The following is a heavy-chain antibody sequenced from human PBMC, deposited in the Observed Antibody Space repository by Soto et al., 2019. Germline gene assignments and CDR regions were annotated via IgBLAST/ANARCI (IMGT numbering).Heavy chain of an antibody. J-gene: IGHJ4*02. CDR3: AKRSSSSTVDY. CDR1: GFTFSSYA. CDR2: ISGSDDST. Sequence: EVQLLESGGGLVQPGESLRLSCAASGFTFSSYAMSWVRQAPGTGLEWVSVISGSDDSTYYADSVKGRFTISRDNSKNTVDLQMDSLSAEDTAVYYCAKRSSSSTVDYWGEGTVVTVSS. D-gene: IGHD6-6*01. V-gene: IGHV3-23*01.